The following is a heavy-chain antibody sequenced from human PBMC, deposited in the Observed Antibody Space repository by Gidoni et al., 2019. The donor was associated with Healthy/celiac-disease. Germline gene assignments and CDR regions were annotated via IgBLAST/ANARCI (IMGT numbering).Heavy chain of an antibody. CDR2: ISYDGSNK. CDR1: GFTFSSYG. Sequence: QVQLVESGGGVVQPGRSLRLSCAASGFTFSSYGMHWVRQAPGKGLEWVAVISYDGSNKYYADSVKGRFTISRDNSKNTLYLQMNSLRAEDTAVYYCAKDPGIAAAGTGPADYWGQGTLVTVSS. J-gene: IGHJ4*02. CDR3: AKDPGIAAAGTGPADY. V-gene: IGHV3-30*18. D-gene: IGHD6-13*01.